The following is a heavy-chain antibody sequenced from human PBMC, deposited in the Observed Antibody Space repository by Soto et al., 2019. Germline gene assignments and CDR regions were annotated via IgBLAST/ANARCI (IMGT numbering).Heavy chain of an antibody. V-gene: IGHV4-34*01. CDR2: INHSGST. J-gene: IGHJ3*02. D-gene: IGHD3-22*01. CDR3: ARSRYYDSSGYRALDAFDI. CDR1: GGSFSGYY. Sequence: QVHLQQWGAGLLKPSETLSLTCAVFGGSFSGYYWNWIRQPPGKGLEWIGEINHSGSTNYYWSLXGRATISVDTXXNXFXPKLSSVTAADTAVYYCARSRYYDSSGYRALDAFDIWGQGTMVTVSS.